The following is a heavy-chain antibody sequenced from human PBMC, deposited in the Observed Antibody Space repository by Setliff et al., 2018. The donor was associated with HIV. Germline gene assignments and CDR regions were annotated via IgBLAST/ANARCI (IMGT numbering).Heavy chain of an antibody. D-gene: IGHD6-19*01. CDR1: GFTFNNYW. Sequence: GGSLRLSCAASGFTFNNYWMNWVRQAPGKGLEWVSSISYDSRFIYHADSMKGRFTISRDNAKNSLYLQMNSLRAEDTAVYYCARAYISGWRYFDYWGQGTLVTVSS. CDR3: ARAYISGWRYFDY. V-gene: IGHV3-21*01. CDR2: ISYDSRFI. J-gene: IGHJ4*02.